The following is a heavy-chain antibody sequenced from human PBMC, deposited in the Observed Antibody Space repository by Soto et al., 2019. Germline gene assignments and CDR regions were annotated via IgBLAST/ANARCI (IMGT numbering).Heavy chain of an antibody. V-gene: IGHV4-39*01. CDR2: IYYSGST. Sequence: NPSETLSLTCTVSGGSISSSSYYWGWIRQPPGKGLEWIGSIYYSGSTYYNPSLKSRVTISVDTSKNQFSLKLSSVTAADTAVYYCARLGIAAAGNYYYYGMDVWGQGTTVTVSS. J-gene: IGHJ6*02. CDR3: ARLGIAAAGNYYYYGMDV. CDR1: GGSISSSSYY. D-gene: IGHD6-13*01.